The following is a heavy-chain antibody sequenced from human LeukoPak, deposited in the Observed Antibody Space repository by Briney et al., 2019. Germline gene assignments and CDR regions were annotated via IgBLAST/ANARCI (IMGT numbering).Heavy chain of an antibody. Sequence: GGSLRLSCVASGITFDIHAMNWVRQAPGKGLEWVSGVSGSGDGTYYADSVKGRFTISRDNSKNTLYLHMTSLRVEDTAIYYCAKDFVVVPGNVNYFNSWGQGTLVTVSS. CDR2: VSGSGDGT. CDR3: AKDFVVVPGNVNYFNS. V-gene: IGHV3-23*01. D-gene: IGHD2-21*02. CDR1: GITFDIHA. J-gene: IGHJ4*02.